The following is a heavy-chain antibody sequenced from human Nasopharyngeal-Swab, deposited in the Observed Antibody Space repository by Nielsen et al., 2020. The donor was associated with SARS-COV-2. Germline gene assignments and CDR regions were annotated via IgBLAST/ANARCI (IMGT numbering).Heavy chain of an antibody. Sequence: SETLSLTCTVSGYSISSGYYWGWIRQPPGTGLEWIGSIYHSGSTYYNPSLKSRVTISVDTSKNQFSLKLSSVTAADTAVYYCARARYCSSTSCYYAGGMDVWGQGTTVTVSS. D-gene: IGHD2-2*01. CDR3: ARARYCSSTSCYYAGGMDV. J-gene: IGHJ6*02. CDR2: IYHSGST. CDR1: GYSISSGYY. V-gene: IGHV4-38-2*02.